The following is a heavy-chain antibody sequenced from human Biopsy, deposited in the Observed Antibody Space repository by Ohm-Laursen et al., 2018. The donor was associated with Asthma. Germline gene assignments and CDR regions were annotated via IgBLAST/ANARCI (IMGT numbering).Heavy chain of an antibody. J-gene: IGHJ4*02. V-gene: IGHV3-53*01. CDR2: IYSGGTS. CDR3: ARGDSSNWSHFYFDY. D-gene: IGHD3-22*01. Sequence: SLRLSCSASGFAVSRDHMFWVRQAPGKGLEWVSGIYSGGTSHTADSVRGRFTISRDYPKNTLYLQMHSLRAEDTAVYYCARGDSSNWSHFYFDYWGQGTLVTVSS. CDR1: GFAVSRDH.